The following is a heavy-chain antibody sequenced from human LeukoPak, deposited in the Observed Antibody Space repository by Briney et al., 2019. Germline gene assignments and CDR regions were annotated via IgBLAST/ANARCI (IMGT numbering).Heavy chain of an antibody. CDR2: IIPIFGTA. J-gene: IGHJ4*02. CDR1: GGTFSSYA. Sequence: GASVKVSCKASGGTFSSYAISWVRQAPGQGLEWMGGIIPIFGTANYAQKFQGRVTITADESTSTAYMELSSLRSEDTAVYYCARDRCSSTSCYTGLWLIDYWGQGTLVTVSS. D-gene: IGHD2-2*02. CDR3: ARDRCSSTSCYTGLWLIDY. V-gene: IGHV1-69*13.